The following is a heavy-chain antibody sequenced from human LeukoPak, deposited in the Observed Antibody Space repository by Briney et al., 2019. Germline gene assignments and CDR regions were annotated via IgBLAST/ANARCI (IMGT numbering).Heavy chain of an antibody. CDR1: GFTFSSYE. Sequence: GGSLRLSCAASGFTFSSYEMNWVRQAPGKGLEWVSYISSSGSTIYYADSVKGRFTISRDNAKNSLYLQMNSLRAEDTAVYYCARGGTMVRGVVNYYYYMDVWGKGTTVTISS. J-gene: IGHJ6*03. CDR2: ISSSGSTI. CDR3: ARGGTMVRGVVNYYYYMDV. D-gene: IGHD3-10*01. V-gene: IGHV3-48*03.